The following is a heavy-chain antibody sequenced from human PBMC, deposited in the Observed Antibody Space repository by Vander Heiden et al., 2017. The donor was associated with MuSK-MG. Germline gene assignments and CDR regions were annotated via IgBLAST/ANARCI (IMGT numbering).Heavy chain of an antibody. V-gene: IGHV4-39*07. CDR1: GCSISSSSYY. CDR3: ARDEGSGYFKDY. J-gene: IGHJ4*02. Sequence: QLQLQESGPGLVKPSETLSLTCTVSGCSISSSSYYWGWIRQPPGKGLEWIGSIYYSGSTYYNPSLKSRVTISVDTSKNQFSLKLSSVTAADTAVYYCARDEGSGYFKDYWGQGTLVTVSS. D-gene: IGHD3-3*01. CDR2: IYYSGST.